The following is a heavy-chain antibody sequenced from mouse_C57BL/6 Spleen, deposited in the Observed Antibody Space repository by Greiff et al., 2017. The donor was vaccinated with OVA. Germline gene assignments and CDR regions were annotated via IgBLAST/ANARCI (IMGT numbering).Heavy chain of an antibody. CDR3: AREDYDYDERLYFDV. Sequence: EVKLQESGPGLVKPSQSLSLTCSVTGYSITSGYYWNWIRQFPGNKLEWMGYISYDGSNNYNPSLKNRISITRDTSKNQFFLKLNSVTTEDTATYYCAREDYDYDERLYFDVWGTGTTVTVAS. D-gene: IGHD2-4*01. V-gene: IGHV3-6*01. CDR1: GYSITSGYY. CDR2: ISYDGSN. J-gene: IGHJ1*03.